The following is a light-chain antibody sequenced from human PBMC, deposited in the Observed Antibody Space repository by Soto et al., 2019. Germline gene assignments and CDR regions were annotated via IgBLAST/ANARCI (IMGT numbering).Light chain of an antibody. CDR2: DAS. J-gene: IGKJ1*01. V-gene: IGKV3-15*01. CDR1: QSISSN. CDR3: QQYNNWPTWT. Sequence: EIVMTQSPVILSVSPGERATLSCRASQSISSNLAWYQQKPGQAPRLLIYDASTRATGIPARFSGSGSVTEFTLSISSLQSEDFAVYYCQQYNNWPTWTFGQGTKVEIK.